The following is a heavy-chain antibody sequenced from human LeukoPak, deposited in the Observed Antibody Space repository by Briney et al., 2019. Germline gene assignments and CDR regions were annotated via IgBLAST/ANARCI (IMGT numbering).Heavy chain of an antibody. V-gene: IGHV3-23*01. Sequence: GGSLRLSCAASGFTFNNHGLIWVRQAPGKGLEWVAAISNDGGGTMYAAFVEGRFTISRDNSKNTLFLQMNSLRAEDTAPYYCAKGSSGYFADLWGQGTLVTVSS. CDR3: AKGSSGYFADL. J-gene: IGHJ5*02. CDR2: ISNDGGGT. CDR1: GFTFNNHG. D-gene: IGHD3-22*01.